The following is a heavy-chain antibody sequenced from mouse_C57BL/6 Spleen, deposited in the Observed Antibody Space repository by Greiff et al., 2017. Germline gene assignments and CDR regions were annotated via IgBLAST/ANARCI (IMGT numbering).Heavy chain of an antibody. J-gene: IGHJ4*01. V-gene: IGHV1-82*01. D-gene: IGHD2-2*01. CDR2: IYPGDGDT. CDR1: GYAFSSSW. CDR3: ARFSYGYDGGYAMDY. Sequence: VMLVESGPELVKPGASVKISCKASGYAFSSSWMNWVKQRPGKGLEWIGRIYPGDGDTNYNGKFKGKATLTADKSSSTAYMQLSSLTSEDSAVYFCARFSYGYDGGYAMDYWGQGTSVTVSS.